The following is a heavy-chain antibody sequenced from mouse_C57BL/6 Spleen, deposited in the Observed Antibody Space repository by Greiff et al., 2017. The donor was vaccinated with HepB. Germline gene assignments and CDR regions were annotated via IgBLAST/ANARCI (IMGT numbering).Heavy chain of an antibody. CDR1: GYTFTSYW. V-gene: IGHV1-53*01. CDR3: ARSAYDGYKGYFDV. Sequence: QVQLQQPGTELVKPGASVKLSCKASGYTFTSYWMHWVKQRPGQGLEWIGNINPSNGGTNYNEKFKSKATLTVDKPSSTAYMQLSSLTSEDSAVYYCARSAYDGYKGYFDVWGTGTTVTVSS. CDR2: INPSNGGT. D-gene: IGHD2-3*01. J-gene: IGHJ1*03.